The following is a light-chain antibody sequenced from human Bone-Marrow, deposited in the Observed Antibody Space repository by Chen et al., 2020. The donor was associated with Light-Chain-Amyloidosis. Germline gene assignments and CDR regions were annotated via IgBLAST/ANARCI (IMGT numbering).Light chain of an antibody. CDR1: SSDVGSYNL. CDR3: CSYAGSSTSPYV. CDR2: EVS. J-gene: IGLJ1*01. V-gene: IGLV2-23*02. Sequence: QSALTQPASVSGSPGQSITISCTGTSSDVGSYNLVSWYQQHPGKAPKLMIYEVSKRPSGVSNRFSGSTSGNTASLTISGLQAEDEADYYCCSYAGSSTSPYVFGTGTKVTVL.